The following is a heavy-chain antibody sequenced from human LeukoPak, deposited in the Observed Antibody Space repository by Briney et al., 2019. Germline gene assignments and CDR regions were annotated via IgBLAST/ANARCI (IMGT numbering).Heavy chain of an antibody. CDR1: GGTFSSYA. CDR2: IIPIFGTA. CDR3: ASGNIAARPGGYYYYMDV. V-gene: IGHV1-69*05. J-gene: IGHJ6*03. D-gene: IGHD6-6*01. Sequence: GSSVKVSCKASGGTFSSYAIGWVRQAPGQGLEWMGGIIPIFGTANYAQKFQGRVTITTDESTSTAYMELSSLRSEDTAVYYCASGNIAARPGGYYYYMDVRGKGTTVTVSS.